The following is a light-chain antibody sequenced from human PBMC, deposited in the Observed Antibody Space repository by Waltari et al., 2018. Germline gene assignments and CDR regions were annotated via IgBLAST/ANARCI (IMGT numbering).Light chain of an antibody. J-gene: IGKJ1*01. CDR1: QSITNW. V-gene: IGKV1-5*03. CDR3: QQYDNYWT. CDR2: RAS. Sequence: DIQMTQSPSTLSASVGERVNITCRACQSITNWLAWYQKKPVKAPKLLIYRASNLESVVPSRFSGSGSGTEFTLTISSLQPDDFATYYCQQYDNYWTFGQGTKVEIK.